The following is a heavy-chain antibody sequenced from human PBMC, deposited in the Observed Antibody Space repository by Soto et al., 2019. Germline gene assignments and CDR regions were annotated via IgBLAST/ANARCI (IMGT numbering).Heavy chain of an antibody. CDR3: ASCSGGRCYSGARFDF. J-gene: IGHJ4*02. Sequence: QVQLQESGPGLVKPSQTLSLTCTVSGGSISSGDYYWSWIRQPPGKGLEWIGYIYYSGSTYYNPSLKSRVTISVAASKNQFSLKLSSVPAAATAVYDCASCSGGRCYSGARFDFWCQGTLVTVSS. D-gene: IGHD2-15*01. V-gene: IGHV4-30-4*01. CDR1: GGSISSGDYY. CDR2: IYYSGST.